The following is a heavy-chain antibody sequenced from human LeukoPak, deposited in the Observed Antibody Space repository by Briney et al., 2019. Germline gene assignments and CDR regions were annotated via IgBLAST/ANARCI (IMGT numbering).Heavy chain of an antibody. D-gene: IGHD5-12*01. J-gene: IGHJ6*03. V-gene: IGHV3-23*01. CDR2: ISGRADST. CDR3: AREHSGYDFPGRDYYYMDV. CDR1: GFTFSSYW. Sequence: PGGSLRLSCAASGFTFSSYWMHWVRQAPGKGLEWVSGISGRADSTYYADSVKGRFTISRDNSRNTLYLQMNSLRADDTAVYYCAREHSGYDFPGRDYYYMDVWGKGTTVTVSS.